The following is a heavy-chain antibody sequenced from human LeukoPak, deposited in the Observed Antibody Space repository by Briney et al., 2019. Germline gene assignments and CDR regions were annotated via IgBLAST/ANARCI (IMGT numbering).Heavy chain of an antibody. J-gene: IGHJ4*02. CDR3: ARDTTDGGFFDQ. V-gene: IGHV3-33*01. CDR1: GFTFSSYG. CDR2: IWYDGSNK. D-gene: IGHD4-17*01. Sequence: PGKSLRLSCAASGFTFSSYGMHWVRQAPGKGLEWVAVIWYDGSNKYYADSVKGRFTISRDNSKNTLYLQMNSLGAEDTAVYYCARDTTDGGFFDQWGQGTVVTVSS.